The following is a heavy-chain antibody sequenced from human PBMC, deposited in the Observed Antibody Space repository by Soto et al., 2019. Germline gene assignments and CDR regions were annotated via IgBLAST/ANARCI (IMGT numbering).Heavy chain of an antibody. CDR3: ERLRFFEWLSTYYFDS. D-gene: IGHD3-3*01. V-gene: IGHV1-18*01. J-gene: IGHJ4*02. Sequence: ASVKVSCKASGYTFTSYGISWVRQAPGQGLEWMGWISAYNGNTNYAQKLQGRVTMTTDTSTSTAYMELRSLRSDDTAVYYCERLRFFEWLSTYYFDSWGQGTLVTVSS. CDR2: ISAYNGNT. CDR1: GYTFTSYG.